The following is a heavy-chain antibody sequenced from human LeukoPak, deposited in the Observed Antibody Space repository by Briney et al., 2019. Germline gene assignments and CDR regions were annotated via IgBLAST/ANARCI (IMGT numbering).Heavy chain of an antibody. D-gene: IGHD2-2*01. CDR3: ARPLRGVVVPAAPIDY. J-gene: IGHJ4*02. Sequence: GGSLRLSCAASGFTFSSYAMSWVRQAPGKGLEWVSAISGSGGSTYYADSVKGRFTISRDNSKNTLYLQMNSLRAEDTAVYYCARPLRGVVVPAAPIDYWGQGTLVTVSS. CDR1: GFTFSSYA. V-gene: IGHV3-23*01. CDR2: ISGSGGST.